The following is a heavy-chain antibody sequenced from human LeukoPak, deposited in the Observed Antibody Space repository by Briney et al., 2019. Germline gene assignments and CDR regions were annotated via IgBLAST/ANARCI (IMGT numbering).Heavy chain of an antibody. Sequence: PSETLSLTCTVSGGSISSYYWSWIRQPPGKGLEWIGYIYASGSTDYNPSLKSRVTMSLDTSKNQFSLRLTSVTAADTAVYYCARDSTRYTTVPLDYWGQGTLVTVSS. D-gene: IGHD1-14*01. CDR2: IYASGST. CDR1: GGSISSYY. J-gene: IGHJ4*02. CDR3: ARDSTRYTTVPLDY. V-gene: IGHV4-59*12.